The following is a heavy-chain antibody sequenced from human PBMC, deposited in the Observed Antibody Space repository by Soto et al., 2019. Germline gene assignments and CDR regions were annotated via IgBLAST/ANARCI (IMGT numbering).Heavy chain of an antibody. CDR1: GYSFTSLD. CDR3: ARGVRAGVDY. J-gene: IGHJ4*02. CDR2: MEPSTGRT. Sequence: QVQLVQSGAEVREPGASVKVSCKASGYSFTSLDINWVRQTAGQGLEWMGWMEPSTGRTGYAQKFQGRVTMTRDTSITTAYMELTTLTSDDTAFYYGARGVRAGVDYWGQGPRVTVSS. D-gene: IGHD1-26*01. V-gene: IGHV1-8*01.